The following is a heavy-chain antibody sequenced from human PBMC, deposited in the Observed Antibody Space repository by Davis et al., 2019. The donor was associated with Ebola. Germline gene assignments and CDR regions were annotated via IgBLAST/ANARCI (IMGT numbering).Heavy chain of an antibody. Sequence: GSLRLSCTVSGGSISSYYWSWIRQPPRKGLEWIGSIYYSGITYYNPSLKSRVTISVDTSKNQFSLKLRSVTAADTAVYYCARDVGYCTNGVCFGEYYFDYWGQGTLVTVSS. CDR2: IYYSGIT. CDR3: ARDVGYCTNGVCFGEYYFDY. V-gene: IGHV4-39*02. J-gene: IGHJ4*02. D-gene: IGHD2-8*01. CDR1: GGSISSYY.